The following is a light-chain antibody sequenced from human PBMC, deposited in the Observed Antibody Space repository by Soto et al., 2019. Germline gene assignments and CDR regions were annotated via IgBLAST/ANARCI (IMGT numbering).Light chain of an antibody. Sequence: DIQMTQSPSTLSASVGDRVTITCRASQSISSWLAWYQQKPGKAPKLLIYKASSLESGVPSRFSGSGSGTEFTLTISSLQPDDFATYYCQHYNSYAWTFGQGTQVDIK. CDR2: KAS. CDR1: QSISSW. J-gene: IGKJ1*01. CDR3: QHYNSYAWT. V-gene: IGKV1-5*03.